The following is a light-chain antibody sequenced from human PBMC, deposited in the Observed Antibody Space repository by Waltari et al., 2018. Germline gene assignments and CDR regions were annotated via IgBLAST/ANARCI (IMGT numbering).Light chain of an antibody. CDR2: YDD. J-gene: IGLJ3*02. CDR1: SSNIGNNA. CDR3: GAWDDSLNAWV. Sequence: QSELTQPPSVSEAPRQRGTISCSGSSSNIGNNAVHWYQQLPGKAPKVLIYYDDLLPSGVSDRFSGSKSGTSASLAISGLQAEDEAYYYCGAWDDSLNAWVFGGGTKLTVL. V-gene: IGLV1-36*01.